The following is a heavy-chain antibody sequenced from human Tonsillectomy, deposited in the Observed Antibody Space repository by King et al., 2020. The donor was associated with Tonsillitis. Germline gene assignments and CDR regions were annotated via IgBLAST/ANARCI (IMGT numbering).Heavy chain of an antibody. D-gene: IGHD1-26*01. CDR2: IYSGGSVT. CDR1: GFTFSSYA. CDR3: AKSYFGTWELDY. J-gene: IGHJ4*02. Sequence: VQSGGSLRLSCAAYGFTFSSYAMSWVRQAPGKGLEWVSVIYSGGSVTYYADSVKGRFTISRDNSQNTLYLQMNSLRAEDTAVYFCAKSYFGTWELDYWGQGTLVTVSS. V-gene: IGHV3-23*03.